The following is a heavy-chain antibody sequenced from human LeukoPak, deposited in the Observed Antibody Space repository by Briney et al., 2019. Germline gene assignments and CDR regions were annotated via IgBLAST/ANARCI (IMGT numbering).Heavy chain of an antibody. D-gene: IGHD3-10*02. V-gene: IGHV1-2*02. J-gene: IGHJ4*02. CDR3: ARVSGAGY. CDR1: GYTFTSYD. CDR2: INPNSGGT. Sequence: ASVKVSCKASGYTFTSYDINWVRQAPGQGLEWMGWINPNSGGTNYAQKFQGRVTMTRDTSISTAYMELSRLRSDDTAVYYCARVSGAGYWGQGTLVTVSS.